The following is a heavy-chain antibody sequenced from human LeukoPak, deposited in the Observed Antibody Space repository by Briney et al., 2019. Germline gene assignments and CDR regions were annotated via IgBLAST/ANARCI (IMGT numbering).Heavy chain of an antibody. D-gene: IGHD3-22*01. CDR3: AKGYDSGYSYGMDV. J-gene: IGHJ6*02. CDR2: VQHIGGET. V-gene: IGHV3-7*01. CDR1: GFTSSTAW. Sequence: GGSLRLSCAVSGFTSSTAWLTWVRQAPGKGLEWVANVQHIGGETYYVDSVKGRFTISRDNSKNTLYLQMNSLRAEDTAVYYCAKGYDSGYSYGMDVWGQGTTVTVSS.